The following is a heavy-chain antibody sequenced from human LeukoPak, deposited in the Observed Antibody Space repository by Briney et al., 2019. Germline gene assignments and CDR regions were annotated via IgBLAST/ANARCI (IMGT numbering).Heavy chain of an antibody. CDR3: AKDSDSSGWYYYYMDV. CDR2: ISGSGGST. Sequence: PGGSLRLSCAASGFTFSSYAMSWVRQAPGKGLEWVSVISGSGGSTYYADSVKGRFTISRDNSKNTLYLQMNSLRAEDTAVYYCAKDSDSSGWYYYYMDVWGKGTTVTVSS. CDR1: GFTFSSYA. V-gene: IGHV3-23*01. D-gene: IGHD6-19*01. J-gene: IGHJ6*03.